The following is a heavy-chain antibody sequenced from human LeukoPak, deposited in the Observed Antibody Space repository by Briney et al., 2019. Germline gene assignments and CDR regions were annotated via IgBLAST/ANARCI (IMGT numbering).Heavy chain of an antibody. V-gene: IGHV1-69*04. Sequence: SVKVSCTASGGTFSSYAISWVRQAPGQGLEWMGRIIPIFGIANYAQKFQGRVTITADKSTSTAYMELSSLRSEDTAVYYCARNSIVGATLRVSNWFDPWGQGTLVTVSS. CDR2: IIPIFGIA. J-gene: IGHJ5*02. CDR1: GGTFSSYA. D-gene: IGHD1-26*01. CDR3: ARNSIVGATLRVSNWFDP.